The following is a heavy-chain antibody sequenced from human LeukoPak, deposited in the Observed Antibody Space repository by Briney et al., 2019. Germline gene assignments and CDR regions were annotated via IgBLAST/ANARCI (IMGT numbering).Heavy chain of an antibody. CDR1: GFTFDDYA. J-gene: IGHJ5*02. D-gene: IGHD3-10*01. Sequence: PGGSLRLSCAASGFTFDDYAMHWVRQAPGKGLEWVSGISWNSGSIGYADSVKGRFTISRDNAKNSLYLQMNSLRAEDTAVYYCARVKTYYGSGSYRLDGWFDPWGQGTLVTVSS. CDR3: ARVKTYYGSGSYRLDGWFDP. V-gene: IGHV3-9*01. CDR2: ISWNSGSI.